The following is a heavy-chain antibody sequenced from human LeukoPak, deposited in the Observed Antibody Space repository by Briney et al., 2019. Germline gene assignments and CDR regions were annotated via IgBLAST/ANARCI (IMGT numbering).Heavy chain of an antibody. Sequence: VKVPCKASGGTFSRYAISWVRQAPGQGLEWMGGIIPIFGSANYAQKFQGRVTITADESTSTAYMELSSLRSEDTAVYYCARGTITIFGVVITYDAFDIWGQGTMVTVSS. CDR2: IIPIFGSA. V-gene: IGHV1-69*13. J-gene: IGHJ3*02. CDR3: ARGTITIFGVVITYDAFDI. CDR1: GGTFSRYA. D-gene: IGHD3-3*01.